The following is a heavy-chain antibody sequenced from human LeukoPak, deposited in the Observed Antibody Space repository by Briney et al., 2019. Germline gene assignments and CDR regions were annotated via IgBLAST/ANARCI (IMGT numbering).Heavy chain of an antibody. V-gene: IGHV4-39*07. CDR2: IYYSGST. Sequence: SETLSLTCTVSGGSISSSSYYWGWIRQPPGKGLEWIGSIYYSGSTYYNPSLKSRVTISVDTSKNQFSLNLNSVTAADTAVYYCARQTITVRGSFYYMDVWGKGTTVTISS. CDR3: ARQTITVRGSFYYMDV. J-gene: IGHJ6*03. CDR1: GGSISSSSYY. D-gene: IGHD3-10*01.